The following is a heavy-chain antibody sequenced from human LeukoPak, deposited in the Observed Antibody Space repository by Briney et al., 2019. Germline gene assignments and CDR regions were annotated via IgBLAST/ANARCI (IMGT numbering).Heavy chain of an antibody. Sequence: GGSLRLSCAASGFTFSSYGMHWVRQAPGKGLEWVAVIWYDGGNKYSADSVKGRFTISRDNAKNSLYLQMNSLRAEDTAVYYCARVSPHCSSTSCYDDYWGQGTLVTVSS. CDR2: IWYDGGNK. CDR3: ARVSPHCSSTSCYDDY. D-gene: IGHD2-2*01. CDR1: GFTFSSYG. J-gene: IGHJ4*02. V-gene: IGHV3-33*01.